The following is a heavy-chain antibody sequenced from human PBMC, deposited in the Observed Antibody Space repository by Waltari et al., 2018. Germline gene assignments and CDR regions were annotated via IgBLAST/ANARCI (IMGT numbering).Heavy chain of an antibody. CDR2: IHYSGST. CDR1: GGSFLGYF. V-gene: IGHV4-34*01. J-gene: IGHJ4*01. D-gene: IGHD2-21*01. CDR3: ARYGEVPASYFFDH. Sequence: QVQLHQWGAGQLKPSETLSLTCAASGGSFLGYFWSWVRQSPGKGLEWLGSIHYSGSTNYNPTLESRLSLSVDTTKKQFSLKLTSVTAADAALYFCARYGEVPASYFFDHWGQGTLVTVSS.